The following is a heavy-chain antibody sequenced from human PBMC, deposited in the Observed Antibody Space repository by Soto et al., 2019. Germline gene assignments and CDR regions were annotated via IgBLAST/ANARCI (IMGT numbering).Heavy chain of an antibody. Sequence: QVQLQESGPGLVKPSETLSLTCTVSGGSISSYYWSWIRQPPGKGLEWIGYIYYSGSTNYNPSLKSRDTIAVDTSKNHAALKLSSVTAADTAVYYCARPVTTGWWFDPGGQGTLVTVSS. CDR3: ARPVTTGWWFDP. CDR1: GGSISSYY. V-gene: IGHV4-59*12. CDR2: IYYSGST. J-gene: IGHJ5*02. D-gene: IGHD4-17*01.